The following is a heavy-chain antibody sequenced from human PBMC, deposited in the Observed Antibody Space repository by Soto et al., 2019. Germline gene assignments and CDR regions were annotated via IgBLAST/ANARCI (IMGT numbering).Heavy chain of an antibody. CDR3: ARDLKLSG. CDR2: IYYSGST. J-gene: IGHJ4*02. Sequence: SETLSLTCTVSGGSISSSSYYWGWIRQPPGKGLEWIGSIYYSGSTYYNPSLKSRVTISVDTSKNQFSLKLSSVTAADTAVYYCARDLKLSGWGQGTLVTVSS. CDR1: GGSISSSSYY. D-gene: IGHD3-3*01. V-gene: IGHV4-39*07.